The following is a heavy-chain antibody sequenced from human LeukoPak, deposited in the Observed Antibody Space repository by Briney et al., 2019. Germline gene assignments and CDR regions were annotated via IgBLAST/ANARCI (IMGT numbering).Heavy chain of an antibody. CDR1: GFTFSDYY. Sequence: GGSLRLSCAASGFTFSDYYMSWVRRAPGNGLQWVSYISSSGSTIYYADSVKGRFTISRDNAKNSLYLQMNSLRAEDTAVYYCARASSGTYSETDYWGQGTLVTVSS. J-gene: IGHJ4*02. CDR3: ARASSGTYSETDY. D-gene: IGHD1-26*01. V-gene: IGHV3-11*04. CDR2: ISSSGSTI.